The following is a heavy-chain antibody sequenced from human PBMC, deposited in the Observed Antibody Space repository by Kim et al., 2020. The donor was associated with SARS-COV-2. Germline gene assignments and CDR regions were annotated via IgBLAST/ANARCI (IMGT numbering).Heavy chain of an antibody. CDR3: ARDKALWFGEGDY. CDR2: ISAYNGNT. J-gene: IGHJ4*02. CDR1: GYTFTSYG. D-gene: IGHD3-10*01. Sequence: ASVKVSCKASGYTFTSYGISWVRQAPGQGLEWTGWISAYNGNTNYAQKLQGRVTMTTDTSTSTVYMELRSLRSDDTAVYYCARDKALWFGEGDYWGQGTLVTVSS. V-gene: IGHV1-18*01.